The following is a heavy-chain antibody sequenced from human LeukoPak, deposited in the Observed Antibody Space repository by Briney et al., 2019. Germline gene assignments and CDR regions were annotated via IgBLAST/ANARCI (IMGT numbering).Heavy chain of an antibody. Sequence: PGGSLRLSCAASGFTFSSYAMNWVRQAPGKGLEWVSSISSSSSYIYYADSVKGRFTISRDNAKNSLYLQMNSLRAEDTAIYYCARGPLNVDTAMDHWGRGTLVTVSS. J-gene: IGHJ4*02. CDR3: ARGPLNVDTAMDH. V-gene: IGHV3-21*01. CDR1: GFTFSSYA. D-gene: IGHD5-18*01. CDR2: ISSSSSYI.